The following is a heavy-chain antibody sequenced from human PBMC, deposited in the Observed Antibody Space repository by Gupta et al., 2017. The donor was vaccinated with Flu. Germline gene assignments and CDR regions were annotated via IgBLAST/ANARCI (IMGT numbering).Heavy chain of an antibody. Sequence: FSLNCNGAGVGWIRQTHGKALEWLALILWDDENWYSPSLGARLTISKDTSRSHVILTLSDVDSVDTGTYYCTHRALGASDVWGQGTVVTVSA. CDR2: ILWDDEN. V-gene: IGHV2-5*02. CDR3: THRALGASDV. CDR1: FSLNCNGAG. J-gene: IGHJ3*01.